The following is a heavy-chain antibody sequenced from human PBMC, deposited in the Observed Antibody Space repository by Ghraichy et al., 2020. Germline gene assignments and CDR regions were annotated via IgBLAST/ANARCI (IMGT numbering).Heavy chain of an antibody. Sequence: SETLSLTCAVSGGSISSYYWSWMRQPPGKGLEWIGYIYYSGSTNYNPSLKSRVTISVDTSKNQFSLKLSSVTAADTAVYYCARGSNLSVYAFDIWGQGTMVTVSS. CDR1: GGSISSYY. V-gene: IGHV4-59*01. CDR2: IYYSGST. J-gene: IGHJ3*02. CDR3: ARGSNLSVYAFDI. D-gene: IGHD2-2*01.